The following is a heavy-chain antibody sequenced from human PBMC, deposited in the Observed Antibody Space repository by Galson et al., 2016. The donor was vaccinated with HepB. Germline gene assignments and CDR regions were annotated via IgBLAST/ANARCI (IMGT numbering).Heavy chain of an antibody. J-gene: IGHJ4*02. V-gene: IGHV3-48*02. CDR1: GFTFSSYS. CDR2: ITSSSSTI. Sequence: SLRLSCAVSGFTFSSYSMDWVRQAPGKGLEWVSYITSSSSTIYYADSVKGRFTISRDNAKNSLYLQMNSLRDEDTAVYYCARESYYGGNSLDQYYFDYWGQGILVTVSS. D-gene: IGHD4-23*01. CDR3: ARESYYGGNSLDQYYFDY.